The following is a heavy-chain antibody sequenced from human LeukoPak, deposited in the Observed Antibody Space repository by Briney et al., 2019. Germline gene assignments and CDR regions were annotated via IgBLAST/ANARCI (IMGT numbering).Heavy chain of an antibody. CDR3: AKRPAYNWFDP. V-gene: IGHV4-4*02. J-gene: IGHJ5*02. CDR1: GGSVSHSNW. Sequence: SETLSLTCAVSGGSVSHSNWWTWVRQPPGKGLEWIGEIYHSGSTNYNPSLKSRATISVDKSKNQFSLKLSSVTAADTAVYYCAKRPAYNWFDPWGQGTLVTVSS. CDR2: IYHSGST.